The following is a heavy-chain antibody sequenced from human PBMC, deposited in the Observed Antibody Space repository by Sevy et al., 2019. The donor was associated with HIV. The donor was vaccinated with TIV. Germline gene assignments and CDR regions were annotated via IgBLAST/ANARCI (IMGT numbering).Heavy chain of an antibody. Sequence: GGCLRLSCAASGFTFSSYWMTWVRQAPGKGLEWVVNMRQDGSEKYYVDSVKGRFTISRDNAKNSLYLQMNSLRAEDTAVYYCARGIYGSGSRLGLGYWGQGTLVTVSS. CDR1: GFTFSSYW. CDR2: MRQDGSEK. J-gene: IGHJ4*02. D-gene: IGHD3-10*01. CDR3: ARGIYGSGSRLGLGY. V-gene: IGHV3-7*01.